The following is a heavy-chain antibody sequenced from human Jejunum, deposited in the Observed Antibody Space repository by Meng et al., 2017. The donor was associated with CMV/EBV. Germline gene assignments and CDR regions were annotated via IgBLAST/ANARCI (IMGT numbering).Heavy chain of an antibody. CDR1: IISNN. J-gene: IGHJ4*02. CDR2: VSYRYTS. V-gene: IGHV4-59*01. CDR3: ARERDPPGAAAGRYYFDY. Sequence: IISNNRSWSRQPPGKRREWRGFVSYRYTSNYNPSLKSRVTISMDTSKNQVSLKLTSVTGADTAVYYCARERDPPGAAAGRYYFDYWGQGTLVTVSS. D-gene: IGHD2-15*01.